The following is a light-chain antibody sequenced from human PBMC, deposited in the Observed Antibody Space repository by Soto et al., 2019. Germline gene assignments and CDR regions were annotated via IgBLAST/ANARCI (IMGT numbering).Light chain of an antibody. V-gene: IGLV2-8*01. CDR2: EVV. Sequence: QSVLTQPASVSGSPGQSITISCTGTSSNVGGYDFVSWYQHHPGKAPRLIIYEVVQRPSGVPDRFSGSKSGNTASLTVSGLQAADEADYFCKSYDGSNTYVFGSGTKVTVL. J-gene: IGLJ1*01. CDR3: KSYDGSNTYV. CDR1: SSNVGGYDF.